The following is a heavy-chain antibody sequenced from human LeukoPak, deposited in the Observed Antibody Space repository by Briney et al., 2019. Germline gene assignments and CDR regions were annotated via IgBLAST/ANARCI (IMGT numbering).Heavy chain of an antibody. J-gene: IGHJ3*02. CDR3: ARRQQLVRDAFDI. Sequence: PSETLSLTCTVSGGSISSSSYYWGWIRRPPGKGLEWIGSIYYSGSTYYNPSLKSRVTISVDTSKNQFSLKLSSVTAADTAVYYCARRQQLVRDAFDIWGQGTMVTVSS. CDR2: IYYSGST. D-gene: IGHD6-13*01. V-gene: IGHV4-39*01. CDR1: GGSISSSSYY.